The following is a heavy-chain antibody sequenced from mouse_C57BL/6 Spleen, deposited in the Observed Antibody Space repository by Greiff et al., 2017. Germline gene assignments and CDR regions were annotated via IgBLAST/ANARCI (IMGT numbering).Heavy chain of an antibody. Sequence: VQLKESGPELVKPGASVKIPCKASGYTFTDYNMDWVKQSHGKSLEWIGDINPNNGGTIYNQKFKGKATLTVDKSSSTAYMELRSLTSEDTAVYYCARRGYYGNPSMDYWGQGTSVTVSS. D-gene: IGHD2-1*01. CDR3: ARRGYYGNPSMDY. V-gene: IGHV1-18*01. CDR2: INPNNGGT. J-gene: IGHJ4*01. CDR1: GYTFTDYN.